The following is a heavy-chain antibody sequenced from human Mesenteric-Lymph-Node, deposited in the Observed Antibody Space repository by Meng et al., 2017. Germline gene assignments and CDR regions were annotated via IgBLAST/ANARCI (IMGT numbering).Heavy chain of an antibody. CDR2: IRSKANSYAT. CDR1: GFTFSGSA. CDR3: TRFPETDTRGDSMGWY. D-gene: IGHD3-10*01. Sequence: GGSLRLSCAASGFTFSGSAMHWVRQAPGNGLEWVGRIRSKANSYATAYAASVKGRFTISRDDSKNTAYLQMNGLKTEDTAVYYCTRFPETDTRGDSMGWYWGQGTLVTVSS. V-gene: IGHV3-73*01. J-gene: IGHJ4*02.